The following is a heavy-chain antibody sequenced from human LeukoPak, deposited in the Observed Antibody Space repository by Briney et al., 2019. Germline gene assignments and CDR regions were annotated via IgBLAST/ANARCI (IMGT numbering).Heavy chain of an antibody. CDR2: FHPEDGET. Sequence: ASVKVSCTVSGYTLTKLSMHWVRQAPGNGLEWMGGFHPEDGETIYAQKFQGRVTMTEDTSTDTAYMELSSLRSEDTAVYYCATGRQLWLRPPFDYWGQGPLVRV. D-gene: IGHD5-18*01. J-gene: IGHJ4*02. CDR3: ATGRQLWLRPPFDY. CDR1: GYTLTKLS. V-gene: IGHV1-24*01.